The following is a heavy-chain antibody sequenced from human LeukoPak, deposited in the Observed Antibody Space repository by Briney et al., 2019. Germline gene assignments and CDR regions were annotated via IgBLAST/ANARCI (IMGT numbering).Heavy chain of an antibody. CDR3: AGDKISFDY. V-gene: IGHV4-39*07. Sequence: SETLSLTCTVSGGSISSSSYYWGWIRQPPGKGLEWIGSIYYSGGTYYNPSLKSRVTISVDTSKNQFSLKLSSVTATDTAVYYCAGDKISFDYWGQGTLVTVSS. CDR1: GGSISSSSYY. J-gene: IGHJ4*02. CDR2: IYYSGGT.